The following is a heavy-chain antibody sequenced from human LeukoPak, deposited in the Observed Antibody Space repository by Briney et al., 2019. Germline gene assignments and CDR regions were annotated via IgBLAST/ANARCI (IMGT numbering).Heavy chain of an antibody. CDR2: IYPGDSDT. V-gene: IGHV5-51*01. D-gene: IGHD3-22*01. Sequence: GESLKISCKGSGYSFTSYWIGWVRQMPGKGLEWMGIIYPGDSDTRYSPSFQGQVTISADKSISTAYLQWSSLKASDTAMYYCARTPDYYDSSGYYGCFDYWGQGTLVTVSS. CDR1: GYSFTSYW. J-gene: IGHJ4*02. CDR3: ARTPDYYDSSGYYGCFDY.